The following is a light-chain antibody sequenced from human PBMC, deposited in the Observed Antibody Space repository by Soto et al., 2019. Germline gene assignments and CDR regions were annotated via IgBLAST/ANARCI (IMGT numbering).Light chain of an antibody. V-gene: IGKV3D-20*02. J-gene: IGKJ1*01. Sequence: EIVLTQSPVTLSLSPGERATLSCRASRSFASSYLGWYQQKPGQAPRLLIYAASTRATGIPDRFSGSGSATDFTLTISRLEPEDSAVYYCHQRQSWPRTFGQGTTVDIK. CDR1: RSFASSY. CDR2: AAS. CDR3: HQRQSWPRT.